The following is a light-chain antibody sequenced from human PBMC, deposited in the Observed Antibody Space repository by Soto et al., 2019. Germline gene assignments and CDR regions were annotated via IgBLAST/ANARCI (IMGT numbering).Light chain of an antibody. CDR2: DVN. CDR1: GSDIGGYNY. CDR3: CSYAGTITWV. Sequence: QSVLTQPRSVSGSPGQSVTISCTGTGSDIGGYNYVSWYQQHPGKAPKVMIYDVNKRPSGVPDRFSGSKSGNTASLTISGLQAEDEADYYCCSYAGTITWVFGGGTKLTVL. V-gene: IGLV2-11*01. J-gene: IGLJ3*02.